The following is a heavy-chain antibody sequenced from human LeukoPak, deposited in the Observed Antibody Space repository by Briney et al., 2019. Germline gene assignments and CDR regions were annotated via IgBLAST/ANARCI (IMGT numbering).Heavy chain of an antibody. D-gene: IGHD4-17*01. V-gene: IGHV1-8*01. Sequence: GASVKVSCKTSGYPFRNYDINWVRQATGQGLEWMGWINPHSGKTGYAQKFQGRVTMTTDTSANTAYMDLSSLRSEDTAVYYCARLSSHYGDYKVGPWGQGTLVTVSS. CDR1: GYPFRNYD. J-gene: IGHJ5*02. CDR3: ARLSSHYGDYKVGP. CDR2: INPHSGKT.